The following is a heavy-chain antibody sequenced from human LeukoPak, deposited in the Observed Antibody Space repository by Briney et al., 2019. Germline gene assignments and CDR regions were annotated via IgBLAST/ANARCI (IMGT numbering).Heavy chain of an antibody. D-gene: IGHD4-23*01. CDR1: GGSFSGYY. J-gene: IGHJ4*02. CDR2: INHSGST. Sequence: SETLCLTCAVYGGSFSGYYWSWIRQPPGTGLEWIGEINHSGSTNYNPSLKSRVTISVDTSENQFSLKLSSATAADPAVYYCASFSDYGGNFFDYWGQGTLVTVSS. CDR3: ASFSDYGGNFFDY. V-gene: IGHV4-34*01.